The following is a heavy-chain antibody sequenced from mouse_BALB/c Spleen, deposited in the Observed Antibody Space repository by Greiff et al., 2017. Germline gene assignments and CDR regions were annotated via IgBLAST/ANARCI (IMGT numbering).Heavy chain of an antibody. CDR2: IYPGNVNT. V-gene: IGHV1S56*01. Sequence: QVQLQQSGPELVKPGASVRISCKASGYTFTSYYIHWVKQRPGQGLEWIGWIYPGNVNTKYNEKFKGKATLTADKSSSTAYMQLSSLTSEDSAVYFCARFDYDGGGAMDYWGQGTSVTVSS. J-gene: IGHJ4*01. D-gene: IGHD2-4*01. CDR1: GYTFTSYY. CDR3: ARFDYDGGGAMDY.